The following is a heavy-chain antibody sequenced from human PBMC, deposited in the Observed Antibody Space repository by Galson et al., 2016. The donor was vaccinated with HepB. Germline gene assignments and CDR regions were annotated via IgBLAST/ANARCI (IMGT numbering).Heavy chain of an antibody. CDR2: INNDGSSR. V-gene: IGHV3-74*01. CDR3: AKEITRRLDNYYGIDV. CDR1: GFTFSSYW. J-gene: IGHJ6*02. Sequence: SLRLSCAVSGFTFSSYWMHWVRQAPGKGLVWVSRINNDGSSRTHADSVKGRFTISRDNAKNSLYLQMNSLRAEDTALYYCAKEITRRLDNYYGIDVWGQGTTVTVSS. D-gene: IGHD3-16*01.